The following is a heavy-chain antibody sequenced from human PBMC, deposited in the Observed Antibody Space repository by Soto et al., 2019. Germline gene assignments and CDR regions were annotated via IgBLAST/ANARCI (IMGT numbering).Heavy chain of an antibody. Sequence: ASVKVSCKASGYTFTSYAMHWVLQAPGQRLEWMGWINAGNGNTKYSQKFQGRVTITRDTSASTAYMELSSLRSEDTAVYYCAFRADYDYGMDVWGQGTTVTVSS. CDR2: INAGNGNT. J-gene: IGHJ6*02. CDR1: GYTFTSYA. V-gene: IGHV1-3*01. CDR3: AFRADYDYGMDV.